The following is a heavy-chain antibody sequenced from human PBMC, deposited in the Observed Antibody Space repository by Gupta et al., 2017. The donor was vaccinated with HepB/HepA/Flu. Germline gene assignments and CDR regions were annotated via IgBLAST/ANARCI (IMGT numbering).Heavy chain of an antibody. V-gene: IGHV4-4*09. CDR3: XTRGMVSGYYVEL. D-gene: IGHD3-3*01. Sequence: QVHLQESGPGLLKPSETPSLTCTVSGGSISSYYWTWIRQPPGRGLEWTGEIYTSGSTNYNPALKSRIKMSVDTAKNQFALRLKYGNDXDXAVYYCXTRGMVSGYYVELWGQ. CDR1: GGSISSYY. CDR2: IYTSGST. J-gene: IGHJ1*01.